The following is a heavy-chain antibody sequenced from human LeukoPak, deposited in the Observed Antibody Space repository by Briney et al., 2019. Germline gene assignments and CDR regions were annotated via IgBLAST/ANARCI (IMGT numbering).Heavy chain of an antibody. J-gene: IGHJ4*02. D-gene: IGHD5-12*01. CDR2: INHSGST. CDR3: AIGRLVATTFDY. V-gene: IGHV4-34*01. CDR1: GGSFSGYY. Sequence: SETRSLTCAVYGGSFSGYYWSWLRQPPGKGLEWVGEINHSGSTNYNPSVKSRVTISVDTSKNQFSLKLSSVTAADTAVYYCAIGRLVATTFDYWGQGTLVTVSS.